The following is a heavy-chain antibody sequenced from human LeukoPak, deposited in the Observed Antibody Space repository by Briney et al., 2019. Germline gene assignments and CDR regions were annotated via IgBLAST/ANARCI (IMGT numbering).Heavy chain of an antibody. J-gene: IGHJ6*03. D-gene: IGHD2/OR15-2a*01. CDR3: AREYLYYTDV. V-gene: IGHV1-8*03. Sequence: ASVKVSCKTSGYTFSDYDINWVRQAPGQGLEWMGWMSPNSRNTGYAQNFQGRITITWSTSISTAYMELSTLRSEDTAVYYCAREYLYYTDVWGKGTTVTVSS. CDR2: MSPNSRNT. CDR1: GYTFSDYD.